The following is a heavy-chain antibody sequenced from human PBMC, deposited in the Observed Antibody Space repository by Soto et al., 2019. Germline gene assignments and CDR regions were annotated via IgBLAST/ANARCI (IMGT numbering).Heavy chain of an antibody. V-gene: IGHV3-30-3*01. J-gene: IGHJ4*02. CDR3: ASDDDGGSDCDLGY. CDR1: GFTFSSYV. CDR2: ISRDGSKA. D-gene: IGHD1-26*01. Sequence: QVQLVESGGGVVQPGRSLTLSCAASGFTFSSYVIHWVRQTPDKGLEWVAFISRDGSKAYYADSVKGRFTISRDNSXKPLHREMNSLSAEDADVYYCASDDDGGSDCDLGYWGQGTLVTVSS.